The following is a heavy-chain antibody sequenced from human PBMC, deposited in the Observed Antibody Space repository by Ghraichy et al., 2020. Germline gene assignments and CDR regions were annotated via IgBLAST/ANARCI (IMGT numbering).Heavy chain of an antibody. J-gene: IGHJ4*02. Sequence: LSLTCTVSGDSISSYPWSWIRQPPGKGLEWIGYIYYSGSTKYNPSLKSRVTISADTSKNQVYLKVRSVTAADTAVYYCATGILGADYFFDYWGQGSLITVSS. V-gene: IGHV4-59*01. CDR3: ATGILGADYFFDY. D-gene: IGHD1-26*01. CDR1: GDSISSYP. CDR2: IYYSGST.